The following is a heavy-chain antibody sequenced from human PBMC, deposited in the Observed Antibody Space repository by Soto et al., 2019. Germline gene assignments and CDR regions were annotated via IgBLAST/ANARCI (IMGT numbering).Heavy chain of an antibody. CDR3: ATDRSDCQRASQACMDV. Sequence: GGSLRLSCAASGFTFSSYAMSWVRQAPGKGLEWVSAISGSGGSTYYADSVKGRFTISRDNSKNTLYLQMNSLRAEDTAVYYCATDRSDCQRASQACMDVWGQGTTVTVSS. D-gene: IGHD2-21*02. V-gene: IGHV3-23*01. J-gene: IGHJ6*02. CDR2: ISGSGGST. CDR1: GFTFSSYA.